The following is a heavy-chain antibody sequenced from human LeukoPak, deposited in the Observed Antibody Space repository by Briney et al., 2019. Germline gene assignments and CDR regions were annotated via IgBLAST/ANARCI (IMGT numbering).Heavy chain of an antibody. CDR2: INHSGST. CDR3: ARSPDGVSGFDY. V-gene: IGHV4-34*01. CDR1: GGSFSGYY. J-gene: IGHJ4*02. Sequence: PSETLSLTCAVYGGSFSGYYWSWIRQPPGKGLEWIGEINHSGSTNYNPSLKSRVTISVDTSKNQFSLKLSSVTAADTAVYYCARSPDGVSGFDYWGQGTLVTVSS. D-gene: IGHD3-16*01.